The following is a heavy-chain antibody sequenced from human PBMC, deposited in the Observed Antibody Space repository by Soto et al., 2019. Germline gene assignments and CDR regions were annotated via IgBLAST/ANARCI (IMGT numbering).Heavy chain of an antibody. CDR1: GFTFRSFT. CDR3: TRDASRDSSARGWFDP. J-gene: IGHJ5*02. CDR2: ISSNSAYI. D-gene: IGHD6-13*01. V-gene: IGHV3-21*01. Sequence: PGGSLRLSCAAPGFTFRSFTMSWVRQAPGKGLEWVSTISSNSAYIYYTAALRGRFTISRDNAKNSLHLQMNSLRAEDTAVYYCTRDASRDSSARGWFDPWGPGTLVTVSS.